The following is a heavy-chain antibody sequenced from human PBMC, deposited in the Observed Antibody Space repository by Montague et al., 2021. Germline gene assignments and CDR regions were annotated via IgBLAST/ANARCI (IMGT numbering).Heavy chain of an antibody. CDR2: TFNTGSS. J-gene: IGHJ5*02. CDR1: GGSISGNSYW. V-gene: IGHV4-39*01. D-gene: IGHD2-15*01. CDR3: ARSLYCIGGSCYSGFDP. Sequence: SETLSLTCTVSGGSISGNSYWWAWIRQPPGKGLECVGTTFNTGSSYYSPSLKSRVTISVDTSKNQFSLRLSAVTAADTAAYYCARSLYCIGGSCYSGFDPWGQGTLVTVSS.